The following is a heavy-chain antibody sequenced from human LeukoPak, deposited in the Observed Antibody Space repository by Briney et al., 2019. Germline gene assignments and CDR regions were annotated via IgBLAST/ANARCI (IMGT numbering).Heavy chain of an antibody. CDR2: IWYDGRNI. J-gene: IGHJ6*03. V-gene: IGHV3-33*06. CDR1: GFMFSDYG. D-gene: IGHD3-10*01. CDR3: AKEGDRGEALYYYYMDV. Sequence: GGSLRLSCAASGFMFSDYGMHWVRQAPGKGLEWVAAIWYDGRNIFYADSVKGRFNISRNNSKNGLYLQMNSLRAEDTADYYCAKEGDRGEALYYYYMDVWGNGTTVTVSS.